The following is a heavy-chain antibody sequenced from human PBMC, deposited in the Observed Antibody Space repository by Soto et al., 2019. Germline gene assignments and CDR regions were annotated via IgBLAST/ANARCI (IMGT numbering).Heavy chain of an antibody. CDR3: ARDLVPGYTGFSDY. D-gene: IGHD5-12*01. J-gene: IGHJ4*02. CDR2: IIPIFGTA. CDR1: GGTFSSYA. V-gene: IGHV1-69*13. Sequence: SVKVSCKASGGTFSSYAISWVRQAPGQGLEWMGGIIPIFGTANYAQKLQGRVTITADESTSTAYMELRSLTSDDTAVYYCARDLVPGYTGFSDYWGQGTLVTVSS.